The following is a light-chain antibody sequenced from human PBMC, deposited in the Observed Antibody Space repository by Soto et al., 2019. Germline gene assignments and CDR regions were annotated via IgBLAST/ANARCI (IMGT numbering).Light chain of an antibody. CDR1: QSVSSN. Sequence: IVMKQSPATLSVSPGERATLSCRASQSVSSNLAWYQQKPGQAPRLLIYGASTRATGIPDRFSGSGSGTEFTLTISRLQSEDFAVYYCQKYNNWPPWTVGQGTKVDI. J-gene: IGKJ1*01. CDR3: QKYNNWPPWT. V-gene: IGKV3-15*01. CDR2: GAS.